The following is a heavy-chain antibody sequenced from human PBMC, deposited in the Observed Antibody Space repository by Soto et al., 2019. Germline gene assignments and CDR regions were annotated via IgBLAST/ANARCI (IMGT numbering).Heavy chain of an antibody. CDR1: GGSISSDSFY. Sequence: PSETLSLTCTVSGGSISSDSFYWAWIRQPPGKGLEWIGIIYYSGDTYYNPSLAGRLTMSVDTSNQFSLTLRSVTAADTALYYCARNQPKRYCSGGTCRPAYGMDVWGQGTTVTVSS. V-gene: IGHV4-39*01. CDR3: ARNQPKRYCSGGTCRPAYGMDV. D-gene: IGHD2-15*01. J-gene: IGHJ6*02. CDR2: IYYSGDT.